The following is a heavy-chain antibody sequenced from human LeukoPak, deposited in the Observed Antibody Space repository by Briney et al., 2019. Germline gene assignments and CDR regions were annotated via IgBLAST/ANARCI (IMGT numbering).Heavy chain of an antibody. Sequence: PGGSLRLSCAASGFTLCNYSMHWVRPAPGKGLEWVSFISSSSSYIYYADSVKGRFTISRDNSKNTLYLQMNSLRAEDTAVYYCAKDELVPPYYYYYYMDVWGKGTTVTVSS. J-gene: IGHJ6*03. CDR1: GFTLCNYS. CDR2: ISSSSSYI. V-gene: IGHV3-21*04. D-gene: IGHD6-13*01. CDR3: AKDELVPPYYYYYYMDV.